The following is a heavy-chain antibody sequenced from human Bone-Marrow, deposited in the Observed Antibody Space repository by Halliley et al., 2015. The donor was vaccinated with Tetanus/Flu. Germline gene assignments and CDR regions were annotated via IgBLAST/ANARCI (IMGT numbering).Heavy chain of an antibody. J-gene: IGHJ4*02. CDR2: VYDSGST. D-gene: IGHD5-12*01. CDR3: VTGKGWLPDY. Sequence: EGLEWIGLVYDSGSTNYNPSLKSRVTISRDTSRNRFSLNLTSVTAADTAFYYCVTGKGWLPDYWGQGTLVTVSS. V-gene: IGHV4-59*01.